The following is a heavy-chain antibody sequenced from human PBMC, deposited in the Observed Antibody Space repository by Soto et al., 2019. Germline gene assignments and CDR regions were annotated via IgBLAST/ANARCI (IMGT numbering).Heavy chain of an antibody. D-gene: IGHD2-8*01. V-gene: IGHV4-34*01. CDR1: GGSFSGYY. Sequence: SETLSLTCAVYGGSFSGYYWSWIRQPPGKGLEWIGEINHSGSTNYNPSLKSRVTISVDTSKNQFSLKLSSVTAADTAVYYCASLLMETINLYDLWSQGTFVIVSS. CDR2: INHSGST. J-gene: IGHJ4*02. CDR3: ASLLMETINLYDL.